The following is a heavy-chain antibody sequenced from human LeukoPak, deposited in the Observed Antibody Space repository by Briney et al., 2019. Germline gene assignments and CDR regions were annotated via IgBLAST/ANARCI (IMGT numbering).Heavy chain of an antibody. CDR2: INQDGSEK. Sequence: PGGSLRLSCAASGCTFSTYWMTWVRQAPGKGLEWVANINQDGSEKYYVDSVRGRFTISRDNAKNSLYLQMNSLRAEDTAVYYCVRALRVVDYWGQGTLVTVSS. CDR3: VRALRVVDY. J-gene: IGHJ4*02. V-gene: IGHV3-7*01. CDR1: GCTFSTYW. D-gene: IGHD5-12*01.